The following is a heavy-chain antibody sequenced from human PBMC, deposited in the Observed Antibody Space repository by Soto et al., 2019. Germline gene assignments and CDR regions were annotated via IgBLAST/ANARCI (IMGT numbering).Heavy chain of an antibody. J-gene: IGHJ4*02. CDR1: GFTFSSYA. CDR2: INGGGGTT. CDR3: AKVVCTSNCYDY. Sequence: QPGGSLRLSCTASGFTFSSYAMSWVRQAPGKGLEWVSSINGGGGTTNYADSVKGRFTISRDNSKNTLYLQMNSLRAEGTAVYFCAKVVCTSNCYDYWGQGTLVTVSS. V-gene: IGHV3-23*01. D-gene: IGHD2-2*01.